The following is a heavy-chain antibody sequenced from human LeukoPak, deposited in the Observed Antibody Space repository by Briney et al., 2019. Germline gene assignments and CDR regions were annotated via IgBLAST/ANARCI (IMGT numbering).Heavy chain of an antibody. D-gene: IGHD6-19*01. V-gene: IGHV6-1*01. J-gene: IGHJ5*02. CDR1: GDSVSSNIAA. CDR2: TYYRSKWSN. Sequence: SQTLSLTCAISGDSVSSNIAAWHWIRQSPSRGLEWLGRTYYRSKWSNDYAVSVQSRVTINPDTSKNQFSLQLNSVTPEDTAVYYCARGAYNSVWSWGQGTLVTVSP. CDR3: ARGAYNSVWS.